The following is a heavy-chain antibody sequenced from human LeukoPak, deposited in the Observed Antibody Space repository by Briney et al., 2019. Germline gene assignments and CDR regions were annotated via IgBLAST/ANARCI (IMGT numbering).Heavy chain of an antibody. CDR1: GGSISSSSYY. D-gene: IGHD2-15*01. V-gene: IGHV4-39*01. CDR3: ARRSVVGARTFYFDY. J-gene: IGHJ4*02. CDR2: IYYSGST. Sequence: SETLSLTCTVSGGSISSSSYYWGWIRQPPGKGLEWIGSIYYSGSTYYNPSLKSRVTISVDTSKNQFSLKLSSVTAADTAVYYCARRSVVGARTFYFDYWGQGILVTVSS.